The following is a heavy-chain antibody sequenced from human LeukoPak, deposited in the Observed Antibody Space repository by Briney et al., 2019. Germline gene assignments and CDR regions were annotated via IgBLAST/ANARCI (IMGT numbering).Heavy chain of an antibody. D-gene: IGHD5-18*01. CDR1: GFTFSSYA. CDR2: ISSNGGST. J-gene: IGHJ4*02. CDR3: ARALLDTAMAFDY. Sequence: RAGGSLRLSCAASGFTFSSYAMHWVRQAPGKGLEYVSAISSNGGSTYYANSVKGRFTISRDNSKNTLYLQMGSLRAEDMAVYYCARALLDTAMAFDYWGQGTLVTVSS. V-gene: IGHV3-64*01.